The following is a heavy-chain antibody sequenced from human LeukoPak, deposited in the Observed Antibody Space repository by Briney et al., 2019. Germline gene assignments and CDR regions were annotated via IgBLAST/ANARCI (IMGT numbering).Heavy chain of an antibody. CDR1: GGSISSYY. J-gene: IGHJ4*02. CDR2: THYSGSA. D-gene: IGHD6-13*01. Sequence: TSETLSLTCTVSGGSISSYYWSWIRQPPGKGLDWIGYTHYSGSANYNPSLKSRVSISIDTSKNQFSPKLSSVTAADTAVYYCARHVGSFGSSHFDYWGQGTLSPSPQ. V-gene: IGHV4-59*08. CDR3: ARHVGSFGSSHFDY.